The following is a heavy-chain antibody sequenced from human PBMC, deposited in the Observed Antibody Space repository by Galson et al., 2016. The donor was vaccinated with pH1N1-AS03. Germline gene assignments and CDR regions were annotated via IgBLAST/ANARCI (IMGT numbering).Heavy chain of an antibody. CDR2: IRSKTDGATS. CDR3: SAENWNYKVFYGMDV. J-gene: IGHJ6*02. CDR1: GFTFSNAW. V-gene: IGHV3-15*01. D-gene: IGHD1-7*01. Sequence: SLRLSCAASGFTFSNAWMSWVRQAPGKGLEWVGRIRSKTDGATSDYAAPVKGRFTISRDDSKNTLFLQMNSLETEDTGVYYCSAENWNYKVFYGMDVWGHGTTVTVSS.